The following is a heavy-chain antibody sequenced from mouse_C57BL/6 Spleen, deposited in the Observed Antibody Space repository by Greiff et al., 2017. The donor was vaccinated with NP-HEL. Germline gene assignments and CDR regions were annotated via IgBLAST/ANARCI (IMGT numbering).Heavy chain of an antibody. J-gene: IGHJ2*01. CDR1: GYAFSSYW. CDR3: ARSTTVVARGGYYFDY. V-gene: IGHV1-80*01. Sequence: QVQLQQSGAELVKPGASVKISCKASGYAFSSYWMNWVKQRPGKGLEWIGQIYPGDGDTNYNGKFKGKATLTADKSSSTAYMQLSSLTSEDSAVYFCARSTTVVARGGYYFDYWGQGTTLTVSS. CDR2: IYPGDGDT. D-gene: IGHD1-1*01.